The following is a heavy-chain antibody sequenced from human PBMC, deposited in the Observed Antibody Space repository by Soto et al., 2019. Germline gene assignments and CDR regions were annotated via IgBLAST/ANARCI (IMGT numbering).Heavy chain of an antibody. CDR2: IYYSGST. CDR1: GGSISSGGYY. CDR3: ARHPSDFWFDP. D-gene: IGHD2-21*02. V-gene: IGHV4-61*08. J-gene: IGHJ5*02. Sequence: SETLSLTCTVSGGSISSGGYYWSWIRQPPGKGLEWIGYIYYSGSTNYNPSLKSRVTISVDTSKNQFSLKLSSVTAADTAVYYCARHPSDFWFDPWGQGTLVTVSS.